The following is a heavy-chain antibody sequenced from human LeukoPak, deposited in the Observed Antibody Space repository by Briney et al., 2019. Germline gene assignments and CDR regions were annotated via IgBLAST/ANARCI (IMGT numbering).Heavy chain of an antibody. D-gene: IGHD3-22*01. J-gene: IGHJ6*03. Sequence: SETLSLTCAVYGGSFSGYHWSWIRQPAGKGLEWIGRLYSSGSTKYNPSLKSRVTISGDTSDNQISLELSSVTAADTAVYYCVRDFSGYTYYMDIWGKGTTVTVSS. V-gene: IGHV4-59*10. CDR2: LYSSGST. CDR3: VRDFSGYTYYMDI. CDR1: GGSFSGYH.